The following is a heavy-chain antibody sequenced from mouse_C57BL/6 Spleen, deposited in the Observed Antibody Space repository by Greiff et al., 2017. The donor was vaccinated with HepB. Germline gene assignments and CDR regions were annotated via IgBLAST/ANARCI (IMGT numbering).Heavy chain of an antibody. CDR2: SYPGDGDT. CDR3: ARNYGSSYAWFAY. D-gene: IGHD1-1*01. J-gene: IGHJ3*01. Sequence: QVQLKESGPELVKPGASVKISCKASGYAFSSSWMNWVKQRPGKGLEWIGRSYPGDGDTNYNGKFKGKATLTADKSSSTAYMQLSSLTSEDSAVYFCARNYGSSYAWFAYWGQGTLVTVSA. V-gene: IGHV1-82*01. CDR1: GYAFSSSW.